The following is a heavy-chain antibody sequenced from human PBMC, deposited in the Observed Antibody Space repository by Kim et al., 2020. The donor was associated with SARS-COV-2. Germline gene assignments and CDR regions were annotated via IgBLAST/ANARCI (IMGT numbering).Heavy chain of an antibody. CDR2: IDPSDSYT. Sequence: GESLKISCKGSGYSFTSYWISWVRQMPGKGLEWMGRIDPSDSYTNYSPSFQGHVTISADKSISTAYLQWSSLKASDTAMYYCARQKVGTTGTDGYYYYGMDVWGQGTTVTVSS. J-gene: IGHJ6*02. CDR1: GYSFTSYW. D-gene: IGHD1-1*01. CDR3: ARQKVGTTGTDGYYYYGMDV. V-gene: IGHV5-10-1*01.